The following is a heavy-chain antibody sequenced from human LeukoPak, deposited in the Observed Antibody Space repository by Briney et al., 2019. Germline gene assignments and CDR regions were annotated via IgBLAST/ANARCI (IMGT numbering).Heavy chain of an antibody. CDR3: ARMSGRESSGYYLDY. V-gene: IGHV4-39*07. J-gene: IGHJ4*02. D-gene: IGHD3-22*01. CDR1: GGSISSSSYY. Sequence: SETLSLTCTVSGGSISSSSYYWGWIRQPPGKGLEWIGSIYYSGSTYYNPFLKSRVTISVDTSKNQFSLKLSSVTAADTAVYYCARMSGRESSGYYLDYWGQGTLVTVSS. CDR2: IYYSGST.